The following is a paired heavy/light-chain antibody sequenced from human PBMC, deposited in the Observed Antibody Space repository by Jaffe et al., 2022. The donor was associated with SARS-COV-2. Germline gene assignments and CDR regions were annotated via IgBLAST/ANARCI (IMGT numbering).Light chain of an antibody. CDR1: ALPNQY. J-gene: IGLJ3*02. Sequence: SYELTQPPSVSVSPGQTARITCSGDALPNQYAYWYQQKPGQAPVVVIYKDHERPSGIPERFSGSSSGTTVTLTISGVQAEDAADYYCQLTDSSGSWVFGGGTNLTVL. CDR2: KDH. V-gene: IGLV3-25*03. CDR3: QLTDSSGSWV.
Heavy chain of an antibody. CDR2: FDPVDGET. J-gene: IGHJ3*02. CDR1: GDSLNDLS. D-gene: IGHD4-17*01. CDR3: ATLPAVDYGDSSFDI. Sequence: QVQPVQSGAEVKKPGASVKVSCKVSGDSLNDLSIHWVRQVPGKGLEWMGGFDPVDGETIYAQKFQDRVTMTEDTSTDTAYMELSSLRSEDTAVYYCATLPAVDYGDSSFDIWGQGTMVTVSS. V-gene: IGHV1-24*01.